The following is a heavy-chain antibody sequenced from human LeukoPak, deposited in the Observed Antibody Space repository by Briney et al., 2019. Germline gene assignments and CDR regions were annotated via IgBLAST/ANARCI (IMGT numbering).Heavy chain of an antibody. Sequence: SETLSLTCAVYGGSFSGYYWSWIRQPPGKGLEWIGEINHSGSTNYNPSLKSRVTISVDTSKNQFSLKLSSVTAADTAVYYCARAMIAAAGLNFDYWGQGTLVTVSS. CDR1: GGSFSGYY. CDR3: ARAMIAAAGLNFDY. CDR2: INHSGST. J-gene: IGHJ4*02. V-gene: IGHV4-34*01. D-gene: IGHD6-13*01.